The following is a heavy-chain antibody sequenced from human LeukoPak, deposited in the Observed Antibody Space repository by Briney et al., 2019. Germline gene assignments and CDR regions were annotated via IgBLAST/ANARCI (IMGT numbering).Heavy chain of an antibody. CDR3: AKDLEVLVPAVMDV. CDR1: GFTFSSYA. D-gene: IGHD2-2*01. J-gene: IGHJ6*03. Sequence: PGGSLRLSCAASGFTFSSYAMSWVRQAPGKGLEWVSGISGSGGSTYYADTVKGRFTISRDNSKNTLYLQMNSLRAEDTAVYYCAKDLEVLVPAVMDVWGKGTTVTVSS. CDR2: ISGSGGST. V-gene: IGHV3-23*01.